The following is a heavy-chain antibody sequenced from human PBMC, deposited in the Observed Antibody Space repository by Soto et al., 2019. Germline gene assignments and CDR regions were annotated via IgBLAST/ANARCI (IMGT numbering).Heavy chain of an antibody. J-gene: IGHJ4*02. V-gene: IGHV3-7*04. CDR3: SGGGEDAF. CDR2: TNQDGSEK. D-gene: IGHD3-16*01. CDR1: ESTVRRDW. Sequence: EVHLVESGGGLVQTGGSLRLSCAISESTVRRDWMNWVRQAPGKGLEWVAHTNQDGSEKYYVDSVKGRFTISRDNDKTSLYLQMNSLRAEATAMYYCSGGGEDAFWGQGTLVTVSS.